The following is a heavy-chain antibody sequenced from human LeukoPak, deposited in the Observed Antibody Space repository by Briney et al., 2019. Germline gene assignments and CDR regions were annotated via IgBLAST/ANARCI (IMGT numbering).Heavy chain of an antibody. D-gene: IGHD3-10*01. CDR2: IYTSGST. J-gene: IGHJ4*02. CDR3: ARDAAYYYGSGSYRNGIDY. CDR1: GGSFSDYY. V-gene: IGHV4-4*07. Sequence: PSETLSLTCAVYGGSFSDYYWSWIRQPAGKGLEWIGRIYTSGSTNYNPSLKSRVTMSVDASKNQFSLKLSSVTAADTAVYYCARDAAYYYGSGSYRNGIDYWGQGSLVTVSS.